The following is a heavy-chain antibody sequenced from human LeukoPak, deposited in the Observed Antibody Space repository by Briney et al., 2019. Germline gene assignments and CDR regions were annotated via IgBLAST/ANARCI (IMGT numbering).Heavy chain of an antibody. Sequence: GGSRRLSCAASGFTFSSYWMSWVRQAPGKGVEWVANIKQDGREKYYVGSVKGRFTISRDNAKNSLYLQMNSLRAEDTAVYYCARAVDCSGGSCYFASDYWGQGTLVTVSS. D-gene: IGHD2-15*01. J-gene: IGHJ4*02. CDR1: GFTFSSYW. V-gene: IGHV3-7*01. CDR3: ARAVDCSGGSCYFASDY. CDR2: IKQDGREK.